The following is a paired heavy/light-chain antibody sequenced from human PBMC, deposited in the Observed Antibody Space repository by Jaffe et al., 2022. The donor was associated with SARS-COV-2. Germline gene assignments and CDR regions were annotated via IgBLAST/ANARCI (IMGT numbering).Light chain of an antibody. V-gene: IGKV1-5*03. CDR3: QHYNSYPFT. Sequence: DIQMTQSPSTLSASVGDRVTITCRASQSISTWLAWYQQKPGKAPKLLIYKASSLEGGVPSRFSGSGSGTEFTLTISSLQPDDFATYYCQHYNSYPFTFGPGTKVDIK. CDR1: QSISTW. J-gene: IGKJ3*01. CDR2: KAS.
Heavy chain of an antibody. CDR1: GFKLSTYW. CDR2: IKQDGSEA. V-gene: IGHV3-7*01. CDR3: ARELYCAVRTCSLSYYYGMDL. D-gene: IGHD2-8*02. Sequence: EMQLVQSGGDSVQPGGSVRLSCAASGFKLSTYWMSWVRQAPGKGLEWVANIKQDGSEAYYVDSVKGRFTISRDNAENSLFLQMNSLRAEDTAVYYCARELYCAVRTCSLSYYYGMDLWGQGTTVTVSS. J-gene: IGHJ6*02.